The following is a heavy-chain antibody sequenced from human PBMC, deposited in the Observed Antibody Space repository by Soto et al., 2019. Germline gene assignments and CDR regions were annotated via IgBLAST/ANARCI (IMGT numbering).Heavy chain of an antibody. V-gene: IGHV3-30-3*01. CDR3: ARDFEY. J-gene: IGHJ4*02. Sequence: PGGSLRLSCAPSGFTFSNYAMHWVRQAPGKGLEWVAVISYDGSNKYYADSVKGRFTISRDNSKNTLYLQLNSLRPEDTAVYYCARDFEYWGQGTLVTVSS. CDR1: GFTFSNYA. CDR2: ISYDGSNK.